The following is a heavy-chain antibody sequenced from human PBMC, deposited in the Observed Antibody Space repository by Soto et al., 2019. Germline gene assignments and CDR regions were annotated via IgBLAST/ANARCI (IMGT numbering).Heavy chain of an antibody. CDR1: GGSISSGGYY. V-gene: IGHV4-31*03. CDR2: IYYSGST. D-gene: IGHD5-18*01. CDR3: ARVRYSYGYQHYYGMDV. Sequence: QVQLQESGPGLVKPSQTLSLTCTVSGGSISSGGYYWSWIRQHPGKGLEWIGYIYYSGSTYYNPSLKSRLTNSVDASKNQFSLKLSSVTAADTAGYQCARVRYSYGYQHYYGMDVWGQGTTVTVSS. J-gene: IGHJ6*02.